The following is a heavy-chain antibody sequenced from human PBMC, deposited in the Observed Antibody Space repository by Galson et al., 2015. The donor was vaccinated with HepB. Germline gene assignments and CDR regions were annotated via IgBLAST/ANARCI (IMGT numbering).Heavy chain of an antibody. CDR2: ISSSGNIV. CDR1: GFTFSDYS. CDR3: ARDLRECAIDH. V-gene: IGHV3-48*01. Sequence: SLRLSCAASGFTFSDYSTSWVRQAPGKGLEWVSYISSSGNIVNYADSVEGRFTISRDKNSLYLQMNSLGAEDTAVYYCARDLRECAIDHWGQGTLVTVSS. J-gene: IGHJ4*02.